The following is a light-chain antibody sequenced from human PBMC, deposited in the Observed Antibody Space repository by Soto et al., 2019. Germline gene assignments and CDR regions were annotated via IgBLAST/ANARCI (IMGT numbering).Light chain of an antibody. J-gene: IGLJ2*01. CDR1: KLGDKY. CDR2: QDS. V-gene: IGLV3-1*01. CDR3: QAWDSSTGV. Sequence: SYELTQPPSVSVSQGQTASITCSGDKLGDKYACWYQQKPGQSPVLVIYQDSKRPSGIPERFSGSNSGNTATLTISGTQAMDEADYYCQAWDSSTGVFGGGTNVTVL.